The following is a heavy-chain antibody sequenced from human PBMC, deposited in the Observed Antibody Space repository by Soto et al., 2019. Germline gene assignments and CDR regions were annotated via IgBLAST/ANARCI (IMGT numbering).Heavy chain of an antibody. CDR1: GYSFTSYW. D-gene: IGHD2-2*01. Sequence: GESLKISCKGSGYSFTSYWISWVRQMPGKGLEWMGRIDPSDSYTNYSPSFQGHVTISADKSISTAYLQWSSLKASDTAMYYCARHGTPYCSSTSCYARPLWYYYYGMDVWGQGTTVTV. CDR2: IDPSDSYT. V-gene: IGHV5-10-1*01. CDR3: ARHGTPYCSSTSCYARPLWYYYYGMDV. J-gene: IGHJ6*02.